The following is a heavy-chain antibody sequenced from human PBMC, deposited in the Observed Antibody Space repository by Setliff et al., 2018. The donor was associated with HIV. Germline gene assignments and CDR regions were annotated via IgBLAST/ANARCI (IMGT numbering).Heavy chain of an antibody. CDR2: IYTSGST. V-gene: IGHV4-61*02. Sequence: SETLSLTCTVSGGSISSGSYYWSWIRQPAGKGLEWIGRIYTSGSTNYNPSLKSRVTISVDTSKNQFSLKLSSVTAADTAVYYCARGVSRGWYLSHFDYWGQGTLVTVSS. J-gene: IGHJ4*02. CDR1: GGSISSGSYY. CDR3: ARGVSRGWYLSHFDY. D-gene: IGHD6-19*01.